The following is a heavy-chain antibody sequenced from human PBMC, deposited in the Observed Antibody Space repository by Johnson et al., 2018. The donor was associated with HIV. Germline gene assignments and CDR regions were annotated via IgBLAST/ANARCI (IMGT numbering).Heavy chain of an antibody. CDR2: IKSKTDGGTT. D-gene: IGHD1-26*01. V-gene: IGHV3-15*05. CDR3: ARCGYSNYWDVVDI. CDR1: GFTFSNAW. J-gene: IGHJ3*02. Sequence: VQLVEYGGGLVKPGGSLRLSCAASGFTFSNAWMSWVRQAPGKGLEWVGRIKSKTDGGTTDYAAPVKGRFTISRDDSKNTLYLQMNSVRAEDTAVYYCARCGYSNYWDVVDIWGQGTMVIVSS.